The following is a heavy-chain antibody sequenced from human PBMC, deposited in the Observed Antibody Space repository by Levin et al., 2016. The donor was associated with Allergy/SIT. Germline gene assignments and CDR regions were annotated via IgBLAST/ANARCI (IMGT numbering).Heavy chain of an antibody. Sequence: RQAPGKSLEWIGYIYYSGSTYYNPSLKSRVTISVDTSKNQFSLKLSSVTAADTAVYYCARTTRITMIVVVNYYYYYYMDVWGKGTTVTVSS. V-gene: IGHV4-30-4*01. CDR2: IYYSGST. CDR3: ARTTRITMIVVVNYYYYYYMDV. D-gene: IGHD3-22*01. J-gene: IGHJ6*03.